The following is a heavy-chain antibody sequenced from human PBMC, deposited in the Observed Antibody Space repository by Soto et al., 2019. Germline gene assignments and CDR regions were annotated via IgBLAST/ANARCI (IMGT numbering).Heavy chain of an antibody. V-gene: IGHV1-69*02. Sequence: QVQLVQSGAEVKKPGSSVKVSCKASGGTFSRYTISWVRQAPGQGLEGMGRIIPILGIPNYAQKFQGRVTITADKSTSTVYMELSSLRSEDTAVYYCASCITMVRGAIDWYFDLWGRGTLVTVSS. CDR1: GGTFSRYT. J-gene: IGHJ2*01. CDR3: ASCITMVRGAIDWYFDL. D-gene: IGHD3-10*01. CDR2: IIPILGIP.